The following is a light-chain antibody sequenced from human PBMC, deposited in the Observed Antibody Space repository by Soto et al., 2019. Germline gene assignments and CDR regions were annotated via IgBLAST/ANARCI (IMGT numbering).Light chain of an antibody. Sequence: IQMAKSPSSLSASVGDSVXTXXXASQNINNYLNWYQQKPGKAPKXLIYEASSLESGVPSRFSGSGSGTEFTLTIGGLQPDDVATYYCQQFNSYPITFGQGTRLEI. CDR2: EAS. CDR1: QNINNY. J-gene: IGKJ5*01. CDR3: QQFNSYPIT. V-gene: IGKV1-16*01.